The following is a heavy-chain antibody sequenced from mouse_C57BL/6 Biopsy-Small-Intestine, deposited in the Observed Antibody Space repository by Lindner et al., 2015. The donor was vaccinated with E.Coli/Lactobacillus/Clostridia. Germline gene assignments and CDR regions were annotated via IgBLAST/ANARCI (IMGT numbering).Heavy chain of an antibody. D-gene: IGHD3-2*02. J-gene: IGHJ2*01. Sequence: QLQESGPELVKPGASVKISCEASGYSFTDYYMHWVKQSHGNFLDWIGYIYPYNGLSSYNQKFKGKATLTVDKSSSTAYMELRSLTSEDSAVYYCARSEGSSGFFDYWGQGTTLTVSS. CDR3: ARSEGSSGFFDY. CDR1: GYSFTDYY. V-gene: IGHV1-31*01. CDR2: IYPYNGLS.